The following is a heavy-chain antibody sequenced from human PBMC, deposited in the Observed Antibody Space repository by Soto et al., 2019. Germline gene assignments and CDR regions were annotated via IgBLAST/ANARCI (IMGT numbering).Heavy chain of an antibody. J-gene: IGHJ5*01. CDR2: INVYNGET. V-gene: IGHV1-2*02. D-gene: IGHD2-2*02. Sequence: ASVKVSCKASGYTFSGYHMHWVRQAPGQGLEGIGWINVYNGETNIAQKFQGRVAMTRDTSITTAYVELSRLRFDDTAVYFCAREGATRRPSRPAIGWLESWGQGTLVTVYS. CDR1: GYTFSGYH. CDR3: AREGATRRPSRPAIGWLES.